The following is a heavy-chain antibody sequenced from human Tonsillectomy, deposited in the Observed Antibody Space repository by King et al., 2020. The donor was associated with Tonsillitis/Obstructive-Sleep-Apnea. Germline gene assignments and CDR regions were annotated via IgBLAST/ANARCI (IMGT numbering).Heavy chain of an antibody. CDR3: ARDMVLEAGGDAFDI. CDR2: IFYSGSA. Sequence: VQLQESGPGLVKPSETLSLTCPVPGGSIGSYYWGWFRQPPGKGLEWIGYIFYSGSANYNPSPKSRVTMSVDRPKNQFSLKLSSVTAADTAVYYCARDMVLEAGGDAFDIWGQGTMVTVSS. CDR1: GGSIGSYY. D-gene: IGHD2-8*01. J-gene: IGHJ3*02. V-gene: IGHV4-59*13.